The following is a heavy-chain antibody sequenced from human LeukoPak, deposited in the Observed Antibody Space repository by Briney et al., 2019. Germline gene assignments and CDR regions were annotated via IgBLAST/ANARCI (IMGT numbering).Heavy chain of an antibody. J-gene: IGHJ4*02. CDR3: ARGRFGELLFDY. D-gene: IGHD3-10*01. V-gene: IGHV1-69*05. CDR1: GGTFSSYA. CDR2: IIPIFGTA. Sequence: ASVKVSCKASGGTFSSYAISWVRQAPGQGLEWMGGIIPIFGTANYAQKFQGRVTITTDESTNTAYMELSSLRSEDTAVYYCARGRFGELLFDYWGQGTLVTVSS.